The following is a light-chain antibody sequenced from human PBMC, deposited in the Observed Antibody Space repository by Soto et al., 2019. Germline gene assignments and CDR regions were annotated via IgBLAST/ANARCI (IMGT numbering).Light chain of an antibody. Sequence: DIQMTQSPSSLSASVGDRVTITCRASQSISSYVNWYQQKPGKAPKLLIYAASSLQSGVPSRFSGSGSGTDFTLTISSLQPEDFATYYCPQSYSTPMAFGPGTKVDIK. CDR2: AAS. V-gene: IGKV1-39*01. J-gene: IGKJ3*01. CDR3: PQSYSTPMA. CDR1: QSISSY.